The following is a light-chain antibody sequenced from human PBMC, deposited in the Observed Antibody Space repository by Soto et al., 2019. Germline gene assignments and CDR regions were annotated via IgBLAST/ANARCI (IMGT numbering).Light chain of an antibody. CDR3: KQSYSTPFT. Sequence: DIQMTQSPSSLSASVGDRVTITCRASQSISSYLNWYQQKPGKAPKLLMYAASSLQSGVPSRLSGSGSGTDFTLTISSLQPEDFATYYCKQSYSTPFTFGPGTKVDI. CDR1: QSISSY. J-gene: IGKJ3*01. CDR2: AAS. V-gene: IGKV1-39*01.